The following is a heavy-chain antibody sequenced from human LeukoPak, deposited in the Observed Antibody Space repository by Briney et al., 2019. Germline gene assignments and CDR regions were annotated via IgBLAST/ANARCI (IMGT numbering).Heavy chain of an antibody. CDR2: ITTGRGET. CDR1: GYTFTDYA. J-gene: IGHJ4*02. Sequence: GASVKVSCKASGYTFTDYALRWVRQAPGQSLEWMGWITTGRGETRYSQEFQRRITFTRDTSASTVYMDLSDLRSDDTAVYYCARGGKQWRGGNYFDSWGQGTLVAVPS. D-gene: IGHD6-19*01. CDR3: ARGGKQWRGGNYFDS. V-gene: IGHV1-3*04.